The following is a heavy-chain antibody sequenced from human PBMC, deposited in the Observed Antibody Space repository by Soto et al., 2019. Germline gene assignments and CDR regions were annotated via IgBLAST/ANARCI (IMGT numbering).Heavy chain of an antibody. CDR3: ARTCRGCRFEY. D-gene: IGHD6-19*01. Sequence: QVTLKESGPVLVKPTETLTLTCTVSGFLLSNGRLGVSWIRQPPGKALEWLAHIFSNDEKSYSTSLQSRLTISEDTSKGQVVLTLTNVDPVDTGTYYCARTCRGCRFEYWGQGTLVTVSS. CDR2: IFSNDEK. CDR1: GFLLSNGRLG. V-gene: IGHV2-26*01. J-gene: IGHJ4*02.